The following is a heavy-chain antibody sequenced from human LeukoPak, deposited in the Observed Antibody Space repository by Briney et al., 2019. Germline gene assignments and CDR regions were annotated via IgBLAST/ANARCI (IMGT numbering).Heavy chain of an antibody. CDR1: GGSISSSSYY. D-gene: IGHD1-26*01. CDR3: ARGDSDAFDI. J-gene: IGHJ3*02. Sequence: SETLSLTCTVSGGSISSSSYYWSWIRQPAGKGLEWIGRIYTSGSTNYNPSLKSRVTISVDTSKNQFSLKLSSVTAADTAVYYCARGDSDAFDIWGQGTMVTVSS. CDR2: IYTSGST. V-gene: IGHV4-61*02.